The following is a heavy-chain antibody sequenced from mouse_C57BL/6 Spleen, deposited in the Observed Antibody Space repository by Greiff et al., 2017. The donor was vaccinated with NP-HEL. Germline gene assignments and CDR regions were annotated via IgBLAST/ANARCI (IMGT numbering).Heavy chain of an antibody. CDR1: GYTFTSYW. J-gene: IGHJ2*01. V-gene: IGHV1-55*01. D-gene: IGHD1-1*01. CDR3: ARYYGSSYEAYFDY. Sequence: QVQLKQPGAELVKPGASVKMSCKASGYTFTSYWITWVKQRPGQGLEWIGDIYPGSGSTNYNEKFKSKATLTVDTSSSTAYMQLSSLTSEDSAVYYCARYYGSSYEAYFDYWGQGTTLTVSS. CDR2: IYPGSGST.